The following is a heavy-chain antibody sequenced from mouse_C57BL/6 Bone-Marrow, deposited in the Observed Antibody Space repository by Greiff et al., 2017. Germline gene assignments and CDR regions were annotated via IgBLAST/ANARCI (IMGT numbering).Heavy chain of an antibody. CDR2: IDPSDSYT. Sequence: VQLQQPGAELVRPGTSVKLSCKASGYTFTSYWMHWVKQRPGQGLEWIGVIDPSDSYTNYNQKFKGKATLTVDTSSSTAYMELRSLTSEDSAVYFSARLAGFDYWGQGTTLTVSS. D-gene: IGHD6-1*01. V-gene: IGHV1-59*01. J-gene: IGHJ2*01. CDR3: ARLAGFDY. CDR1: GYTFTSYW.